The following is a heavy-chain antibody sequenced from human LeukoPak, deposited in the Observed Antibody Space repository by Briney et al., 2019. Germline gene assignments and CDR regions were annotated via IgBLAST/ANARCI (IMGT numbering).Heavy chain of an antibody. V-gene: IGHV4-34*01. CDR3: ARGHPYYA. Sequence: PSETLSLTCAVYGGSFSGYYWSWIRQPPGKGLEWIGEINHSGSTNYNPSLKSRVTISVDTSKNQFSLKLSSVTAADTAVYCCARGHPYYAWGQGTLVTVSS. CDR1: GGSFSGYY. J-gene: IGHJ5*02. CDR2: INHSGST. D-gene: IGHD1-26*01.